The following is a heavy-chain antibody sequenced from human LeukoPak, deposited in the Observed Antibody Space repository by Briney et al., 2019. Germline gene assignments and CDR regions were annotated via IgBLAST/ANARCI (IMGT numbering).Heavy chain of an antibody. D-gene: IGHD5-18*01. CDR2: ISRGSSYK. J-gene: IGHJ3*02. CDR3: ARGALPPDSPMGQLFAFDN. Sequence: GGSLRLSCAASGFTFSSYSMNWVRQAPGKGLEWVSSISRGSSYKYYADSVKGRFSISRDNAKNSLDLQMNSLRAEDTAVYYCARGALPPDSPMGQLFAFDNWGQGTMVTVSS. CDR1: GFTFSSYS. V-gene: IGHV3-21*01.